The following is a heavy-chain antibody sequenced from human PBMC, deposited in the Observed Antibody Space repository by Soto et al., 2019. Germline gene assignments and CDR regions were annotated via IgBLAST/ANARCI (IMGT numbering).Heavy chain of an antibody. J-gene: IGHJ4*02. CDR3: AKDIGGYSGYDPFDY. D-gene: IGHD5-12*01. Sequence: GGSLRLSCAASGFTFDDYAMHWVRQAPGKGLEWVSGISWNSGSIGYADSVKGRFTISRDNAKNFLYLQMNSLRAEDTALYYCAKDIGGYSGYDPFDYWGQGTLVTVSS. CDR1: GFTFDDYA. V-gene: IGHV3-9*01. CDR2: ISWNSGSI.